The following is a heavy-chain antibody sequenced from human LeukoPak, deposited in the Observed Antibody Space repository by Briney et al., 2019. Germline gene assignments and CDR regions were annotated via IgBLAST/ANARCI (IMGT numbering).Heavy chain of an antibody. CDR3: ARDPVIIAAAGNGWFDP. CDR1: GYTFTSYY. V-gene: IGHV1-46*01. CDR2: INPSGGST. Sequence: GASVKVSCKASGYTFTSYYMHWVRQAPGQGLEWMGIINPSGGSTSYAQEFQGRVTMTRDTSTSTVYMELSSLRSEDTAVYYCARDPVIIAAAGNGWFDPWGQGTLVTVSS. J-gene: IGHJ5*02. D-gene: IGHD6-13*01.